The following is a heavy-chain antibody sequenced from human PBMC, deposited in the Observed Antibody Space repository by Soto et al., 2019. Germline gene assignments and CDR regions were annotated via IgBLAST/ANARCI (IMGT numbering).Heavy chain of an antibody. Sequence: SETLSLTCAVYGGSFSGYYWSWIRQPPGKGLEWIGEINHSGSTNYNPSLKSRVTISVDTSKNQFSLKLSSVTAADTAVYYCARGRRGGYDFWSGYSDLYYFDYWGQGTLVTVSS. V-gene: IGHV4-34*01. CDR2: INHSGST. CDR1: GGSFSGYY. CDR3: ARGRRGGYDFWSGYSDLYYFDY. D-gene: IGHD3-3*01. J-gene: IGHJ4*02.